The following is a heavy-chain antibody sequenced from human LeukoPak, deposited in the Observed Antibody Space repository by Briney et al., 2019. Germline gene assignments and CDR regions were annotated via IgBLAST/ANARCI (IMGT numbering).Heavy chain of an antibody. V-gene: IGHV3-66*01. CDR1: GFTVSSNY. CDR2: IYSGGST. J-gene: IGHJ4*02. CDR3: ARAGLYSSGWLDY. D-gene: IGHD6-19*01. Sequence: PGGSLRLSCAASGFTVSSNYMSWVRQAPGKGLEWVSVIYSGGSTYYADSVKGRFTISRDNSKNTLYLQMNSLRAEDTAVYYCARAGLYSSGWLDYWGQGTLVTVSS.